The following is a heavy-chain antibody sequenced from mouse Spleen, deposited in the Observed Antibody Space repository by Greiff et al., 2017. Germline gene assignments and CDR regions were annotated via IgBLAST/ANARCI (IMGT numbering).Heavy chain of an antibody. D-gene: IGHD2-14*01. CDR2: IWSGGGT. J-gene: IGHJ4*01. Sequence: VKLMESGPGLVQPSQSLSITCTVSGFSLTSYGVHWVRQSPGKGLEWLGVIWSGGGTDYNAAFISRLSISKDNSKCQVFFKMNSLQADDTAIYYCAREWPQGRRGAMDYWGQGTSVTVSS. CDR3: AREWPQGRRGAMDY. V-gene: IGHV2-2*01. CDR1: GFSLTSYG.